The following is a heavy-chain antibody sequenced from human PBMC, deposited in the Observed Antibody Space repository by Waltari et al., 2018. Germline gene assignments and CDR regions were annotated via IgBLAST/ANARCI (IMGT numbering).Heavy chain of an antibody. CDR3: VKHGACGYLIDHFCFIDV. V-gene: IGHV3-7*01. Sequence: EVQLVESGGGLVQPGGSLRLPCAASGFIFSNYWMSWVRQDPGKGLEWVTRINQDGSKKCHVSYVMARITISRDNCNNALYLEMLSQRADDTAVYYWVKHGACGYLIDHFCFIDVWGKGTTVTISS. J-gene: IGHJ6*03. CDR1: GFIFSNYW. CDR2: INQDGSKK. D-gene: IGHD5-12*01.